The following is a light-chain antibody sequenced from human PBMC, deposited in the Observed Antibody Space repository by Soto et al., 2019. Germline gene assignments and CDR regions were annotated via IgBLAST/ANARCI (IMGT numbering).Light chain of an antibody. CDR2: AAS. CDR3: QQYGSMIT. Sequence: EVVSTQSPATLSVSPGEGATLSCRASQGIGNTLAWYQQKPGQTPRLLIYAASIRATGVPARFSGSGSGTDFTLTIRRLEPEDFAVDYCQQYGSMITFGGGTKVDIK. J-gene: IGKJ4*01. CDR1: QGIGNT. V-gene: IGKV3-20*01.